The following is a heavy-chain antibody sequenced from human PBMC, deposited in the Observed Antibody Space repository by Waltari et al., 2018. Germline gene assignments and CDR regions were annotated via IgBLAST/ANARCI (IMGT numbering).Heavy chain of an antibody. CDR3: ARGALQSLWGSYRYFDY. CDR2: VNPNSGNT. V-gene: IGHV1-8*01. D-gene: IGHD3-16*02. Sequence: QVQLVQSGAEVKKPGASVKVSCKASGYTFTSYDINWVRQATGQGLAWMGWVNPNSGNTGYAQKFQGRVTMTRNTSISTAYMELSSLRSEDTAVYYCARGALQSLWGSYRYFDYWGQGTLVTVSS. J-gene: IGHJ4*02. CDR1: GYTFTSYD.